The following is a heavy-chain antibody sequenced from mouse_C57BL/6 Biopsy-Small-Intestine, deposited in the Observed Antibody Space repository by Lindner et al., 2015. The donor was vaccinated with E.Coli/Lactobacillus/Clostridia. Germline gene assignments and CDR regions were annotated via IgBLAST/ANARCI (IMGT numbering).Heavy chain of an antibody. J-gene: IGHJ2*01. D-gene: IGHD1-1*01. CDR2: IYPRSGNT. CDR3: AREAYGSSQYYFDY. CDR1: GYTFTSYG. V-gene: IGHV1-81*01. Sequence: VQLQESGAELARPGASVKLSCKASGYTFTSYGISWVKQRTGQGLEWIGEIYPRSGNTYYNEKFKGKATLTADKSSSTAYMELRSLTSEDSAVYFCAREAYGSSQYYFDYWGQGTTLTVSS.